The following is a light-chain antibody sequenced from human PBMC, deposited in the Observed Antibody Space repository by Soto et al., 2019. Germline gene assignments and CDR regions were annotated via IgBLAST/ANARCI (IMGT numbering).Light chain of an antibody. J-gene: IGKJ1*01. V-gene: IGKV3-15*01. CDR2: GAS. CDR1: QSISNN. Sequence: EIVMTQSPATLSVSPGERATLSCRASQSISNNLAWYQQKRGQAPRLLIYGASTRATGIRDRFSGSGSGTEFTLTISSLQSEDFAFYSCQQYNKWRTFGQGTKVEI. CDR3: QQYNKWRT.